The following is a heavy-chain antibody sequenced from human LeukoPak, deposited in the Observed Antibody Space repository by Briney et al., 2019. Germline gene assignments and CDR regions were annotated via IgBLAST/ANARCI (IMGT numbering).Heavy chain of an antibody. CDR1: GGSISSYY. J-gene: IGHJ5*02. CDR2: INHSGST. Sequence: SETLSLTCTVSGGSISSYYWSWIRQPPGKGLEWIGEINHSGSTNYNPSLKSRVTISVDTSKNQFSLKLSSVTAADAAVYYCAISKTNIAVAGTWGQGTLVTVSS. D-gene: IGHD6-19*01. CDR3: AISKTNIAVAGT. V-gene: IGHV4-34*01.